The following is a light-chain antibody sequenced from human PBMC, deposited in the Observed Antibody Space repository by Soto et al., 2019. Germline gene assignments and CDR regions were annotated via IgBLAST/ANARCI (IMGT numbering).Light chain of an antibody. CDR1: QSVSSD. CDR3: QQYKKWPLIT. Sequence: EIVLTRSPGTLSLSPGERATLSCRASQSVSSDLAWYQQKPGQAPRLLIYGASTRATGVPARFSGSGSGTDFTLTISSLQSEDFTVYYCQQYKKWPLITFGQGTRLEI. J-gene: IGKJ5*01. V-gene: IGKV3-15*01. CDR2: GAS.